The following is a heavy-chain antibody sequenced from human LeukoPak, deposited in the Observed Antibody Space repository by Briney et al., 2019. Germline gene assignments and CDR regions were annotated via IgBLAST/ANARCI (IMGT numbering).Heavy chain of an antibody. J-gene: IGHJ4*02. D-gene: IGHD1-26*01. CDR3: ARGEYSGSYDY. CDR1: GGSISSYY. Sequence: SETLSLTCTVSGGSISSYYWSWIRQPAGKGLEWIGRIYTSGSTNYNPSLKSRVTMSVDTSKSQFSLKLSSVTAADTAVYYRARGEYSGSYDYWGQGTLVTVSS. V-gene: IGHV4-4*07. CDR2: IYTSGST.